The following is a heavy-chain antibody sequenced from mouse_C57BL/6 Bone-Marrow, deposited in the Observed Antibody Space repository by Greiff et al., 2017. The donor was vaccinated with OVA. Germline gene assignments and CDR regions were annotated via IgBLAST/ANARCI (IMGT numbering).Heavy chain of an antibody. CDR3: ARGGFYYSNYVGWYFDV. CDR2: IHPNSGST. Sequence: QVQLQQPGAELVKPGASVKLSCKTSGYTFTSYWMHWVKQRPGQGLEWIGMIHPNSGSTKYNEKFHSKATLTVDKSSSTAYMQLSSLTSEDSSVYYCARGGFYYSNYVGWYFDVWGTGTTVTVSS. J-gene: IGHJ1*03. V-gene: IGHV1-64*01. CDR1: GYTFTSYW. D-gene: IGHD2-5*01.